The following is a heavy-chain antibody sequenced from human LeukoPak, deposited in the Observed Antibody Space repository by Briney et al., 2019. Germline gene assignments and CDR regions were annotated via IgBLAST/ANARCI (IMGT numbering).Heavy chain of an antibody. CDR3: ARGPPPRRYWQPSSPPPND. J-gene: IGHJ4*02. CDR1: GGSISSGGYY. CDR2: IYYSGST. D-gene: IGHD3-3*02. Sequence: KTSQTLSLTCTVSGGSISSGGYYWSWIRQHPGKGLEWIGYIYYSGSTYYNPSLKSRVTISVDTSKNQFSLKLSSVTAADTAVYYCARGPPPRRYWQPSSPPPNDWGQGTLVTVSS. V-gene: IGHV4-31*03.